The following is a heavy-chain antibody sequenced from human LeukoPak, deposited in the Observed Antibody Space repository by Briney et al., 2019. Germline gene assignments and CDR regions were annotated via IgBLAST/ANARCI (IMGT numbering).Heavy chain of an antibody. CDR3: ARTRFGELFDFDY. J-gene: IGHJ4*02. V-gene: IGHV4-39*07. D-gene: IGHD3-10*01. Sequence: SETLSLTCTVSGGSISSSSYYWGWIRQPPGKGLEWIGTIYYTGSTFYNPSLKSRVTISIDTSKNQVSLKLTSVTAAGTAVYYCARTRFGELFDFDYWGQGTLVTVSS. CDR1: GGSISSSSYY. CDR2: IYYTGST.